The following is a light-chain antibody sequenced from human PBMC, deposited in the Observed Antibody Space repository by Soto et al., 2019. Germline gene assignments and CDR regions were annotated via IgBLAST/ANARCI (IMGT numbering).Light chain of an antibody. Sequence: EILLTQSQVTVALSPGERATLSCLASQSVSSKLAWYQQKPGQAPRLLIYDASNRATGIPARFSGSGSGTDFTLTISSLEPEDFALYYCQQRSNWPRITFGQGTRLEI. CDR2: DAS. CDR1: QSVSSK. CDR3: QQRSNWPRIT. J-gene: IGKJ5*01. V-gene: IGKV3-11*01.